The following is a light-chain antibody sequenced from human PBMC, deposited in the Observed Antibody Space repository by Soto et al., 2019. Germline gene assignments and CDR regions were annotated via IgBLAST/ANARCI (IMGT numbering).Light chain of an antibody. Sequence: EIVLTQSPGTLSLSPGERATLSCRASQSVSSSYLAWYQQKPGQAPRLLIYGAFTRATGIPDRFSGSGSGTDFTLTITTLEPEDFSLYFCQHYVDFPWTVGLGTKVDSK. J-gene: IGKJ1*01. CDR1: QSVSSSY. CDR2: GAF. V-gene: IGKV3-20*01. CDR3: QHYVDFPWT.